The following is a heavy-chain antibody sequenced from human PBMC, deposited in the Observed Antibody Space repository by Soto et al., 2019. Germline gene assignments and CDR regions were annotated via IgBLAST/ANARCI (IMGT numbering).Heavy chain of an antibody. CDR3: ATSYGSGYRAFDY. D-gene: IGHD3-10*01. J-gene: IGHJ4*02. CDR1: GDTFSFYT. CDR2: INPILSMS. V-gene: IGHV1-69*02. Sequence: QVQLVQSGAEVKKPGSSVKVSCKASGDTFSFYTINWVRQAPGLGLEWVGRINPILSMSNYAQKFQGRVTMTADKSTSTAYMELRSLRTEDTGIYYCATSYGSGYRAFDYWGQGALVTVSS.